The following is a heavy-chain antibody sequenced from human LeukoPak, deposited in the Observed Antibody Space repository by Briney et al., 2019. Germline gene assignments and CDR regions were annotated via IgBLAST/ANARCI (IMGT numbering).Heavy chain of an antibody. J-gene: IGHJ5*02. CDR3: ARDLVRGVIMEDWFDP. D-gene: IGHD3-10*01. V-gene: IGHV1-69*13. CDR1: GGTFSSYA. CDR2: IIPIFGTA. Sequence: SVKVSRKASGGTFSSYAISWVRQAPGQGLEWMGGIIPIFGTANYAQKFQGRVTITADESTSTAYMELSSLRSEDTAVYYCARDLVRGVIMEDWFDPWGQGTLVTVSS.